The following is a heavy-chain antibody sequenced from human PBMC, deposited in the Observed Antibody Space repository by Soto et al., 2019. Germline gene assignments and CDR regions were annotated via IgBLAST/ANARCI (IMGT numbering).Heavy chain of an antibody. CDR1: GFTFSSYA. CDR3: AKGSTLIRSFDY. D-gene: IGHD3-16*01. CDR2: ISGSGGST. J-gene: IGHJ4*02. V-gene: IGHV3-23*01. Sequence: GSLRLSCAASGFTFSSYAMSWVRQAPGKGLEWVSAISGSGGSTYYADSVKGRFTISRDNSKNTLYLQMNSLRAEDTAVYYCAKGSTLIRSFDYWGQGTLVTVSS.